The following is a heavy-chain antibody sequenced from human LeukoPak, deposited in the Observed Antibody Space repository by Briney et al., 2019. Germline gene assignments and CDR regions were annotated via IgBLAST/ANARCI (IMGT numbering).Heavy chain of an antibody. CDR2: IYITGST. Sequence: SETLSLTCSVSGDSIRSGSFHWNWTRQPAGKGLEWIGRIYITGSTDYNPSLKSRVTMSVDTSDNQFSLKLTSVTAADTAVYYCAKSWGYAANSLHIQHWGQGARVIVSA. J-gene: IGHJ1*01. V-gene: IGHV4-61*02. CDR1: GDSIRSGSFH. D-gene: IGHD4-23*01. CDR3: AKSWGYAANSLHIQH.